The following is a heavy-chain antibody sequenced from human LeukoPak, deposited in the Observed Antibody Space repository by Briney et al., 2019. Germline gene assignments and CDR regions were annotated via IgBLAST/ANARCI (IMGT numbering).Heavy chain of an antibody. V-gene: IGHV4-34*01. CDR2: INHSGST. J-gene: IGHJ6*03. CDR3: ARGRTSWTRSYSYSYLNA. CDR1: GGSFSGYY. Sequence: PSETLSLTCAVYGGSFSGYYWSWIRQPPGKGLEWIGEINHSGSTNYNPSLKSRVTISVDTSKNQFSLKLSSVTAADTAVYYCARGRTSWTRSYSYSYLNAWGKGTT. D-gene: IGHD1/OR15-1a*01.